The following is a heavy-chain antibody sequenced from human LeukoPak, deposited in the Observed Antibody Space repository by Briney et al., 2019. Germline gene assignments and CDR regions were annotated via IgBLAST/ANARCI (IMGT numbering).Heavy chain of an antibody. CDR3: ARAVIIAVAGGGYAFDI. D-gene: IGHD6-19*01. Sequence: SETLSLTCTVSGGSISSYYWSWIRQPAGKGLEWIGRIYTSGSTNYNPSLKSRVTMSVDTSKNQFSLKLSTVTAEDTAVYYCARAVIIAVAGGGYAFDIWGQGTMVTVSS. V-gene: IGHV4-4*07. J-gene: IGHJ3*02. CDR1: GGSISSYY. CDR2: IYTSGST.